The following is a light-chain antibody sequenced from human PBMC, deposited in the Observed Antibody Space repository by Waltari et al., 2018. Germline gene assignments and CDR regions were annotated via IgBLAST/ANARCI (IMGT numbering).Light chain of an antibody. CDR3: SSYTSSSTVV. CDR1: SSDVGGYNY. V-gene: IGLV2-14*01. J-gene: IGLJ2*01. Sequence: QSALTQPASVSGSPGQSITLSCTGTSSDVGGYNYVSWYQQHPGKAPKLMIYDVSNRPSGVSNRVSGSKSGNTASLTSSGLQAEDEADYYCSSYTSSSTVVFGGGTKLTVL. CDR2: DVS.